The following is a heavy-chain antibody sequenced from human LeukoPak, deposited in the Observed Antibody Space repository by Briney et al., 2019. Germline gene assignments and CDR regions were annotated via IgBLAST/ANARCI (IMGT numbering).Heavy chain of an antibody. D-gene: IGHD5-18*01. CDR3: ARGRTRGYSYGLAFDI. CDR2: ISSSGSTI. CDR1: GFTFSSYG. Sequence: GGSLRLSCAASGFTFSSYGMNWVRQAPGKGLEWVSYISSSGSTIYYADSVKGRFTISRDNAKNTLHLQMNSLRAEDTAVYYYARGRTRGYSYGLAFDIWGQGTMVTVSS. V-gene: IGHV3-48*04. J-gene: IGHJ3*02.